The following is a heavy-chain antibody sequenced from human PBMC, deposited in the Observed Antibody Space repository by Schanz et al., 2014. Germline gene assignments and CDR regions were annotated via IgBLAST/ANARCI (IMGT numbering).Heavy chain of an antibody. Sequence: EVQLVESGGGLVKPGGSLRLSCAASGFTMRNEWMSWVRQAPGKGLEWVARIKSRIHGGTTDYAAPVKGRFTISRDDSKHTVYLQMNSLRTEDTAVYYCAKAYSSGWYDLDYWGQGTLVTVSS. V-gene: IGHV3-15*01. CDR1: GFTMRNEW. D-gene: IGHD6-19*01. CDR2: IKSRIHGGTT. J-gene: IGHJ4*02. CDR3: AKAYSSGWYDLDY.